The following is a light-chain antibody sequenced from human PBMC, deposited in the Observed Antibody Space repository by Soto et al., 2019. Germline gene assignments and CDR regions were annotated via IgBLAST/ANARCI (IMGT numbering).Light chain of an antibody. J-gene: IGLJ1*01. Sequence: QSVLTQPASVSGSPGQSITISCTGTSSDVGDFNYVSWYQHHPGKAPKLMIYDVVNRPSGVSNRFSGSKSGNTASLTISGLQGEDEADYYCSSYRSRSTLYVFGTGTKVTVL. CDR2: DVV. CDR3: SSYRSRSTLYV. V-gene: IGLV2-14*03. CDR1: SSDVGDFNY.